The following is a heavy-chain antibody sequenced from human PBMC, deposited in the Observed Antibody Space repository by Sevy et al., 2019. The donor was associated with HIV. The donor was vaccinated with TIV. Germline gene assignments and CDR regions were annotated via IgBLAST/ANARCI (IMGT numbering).Heavy chain of an antibody. J-gene: IGHJ4*02. CDR1: GGSFSGYY. CDR3: AGGGGTIYDYVWGSYRYRTYYFDY. Sequence: SETLSLTCAVYGGSFSGYYWSWIRQPPGKGLEWIGEINHSGSTNYNPSLKSRVTISVDTSKNQFSLKLGSGTAADTAVYYCAGGGGTIYDYVWGSYRYRTYYFDYWGQGTLVTVSS. V-gene: IGHV4-34*01. CDR2: INHSGST. D-gene: IGHD3-16*02.